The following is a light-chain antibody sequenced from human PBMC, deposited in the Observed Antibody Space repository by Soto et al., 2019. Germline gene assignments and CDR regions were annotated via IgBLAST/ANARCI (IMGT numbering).Light chain of an antibody. CDR1: QSISNY. J-gene: IGKJ2*01. V-gene: IGKV1-39*01. Sequence: DIQMTQSPASLSASVGDRVTIACRASQSISNYLNWYQQKPGKAPKLLIYAASSLQSGVPARFSGSDSGTDFTLTISSLQPEDFAAYYCQQSYSTPYTFGLGTKLEIK. CDR3: QQSYSTPYT. CDR2: AAS.